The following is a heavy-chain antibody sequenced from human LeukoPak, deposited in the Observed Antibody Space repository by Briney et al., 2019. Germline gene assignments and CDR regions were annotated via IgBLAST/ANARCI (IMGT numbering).Heavy chain of an antibody. V-gene: IGHV1-69*01. Sequence: GSSVKVSCKASGGTFSSYAISWVRQAPGQGLEWMGGINPIFGTANYAQKFQGRVTITADESTSTAYMELSSLRSEDTAVYYCASSRYYYDSSADTYFDYWGQGTLVTVSS. CDR1: GGTFSSYA. D-gene: IGHD3-22*01. CDR2: INPIFGTA. J-gene: IGHJ4*02. CDR3: ASSRYYYDSSADTYFDY.